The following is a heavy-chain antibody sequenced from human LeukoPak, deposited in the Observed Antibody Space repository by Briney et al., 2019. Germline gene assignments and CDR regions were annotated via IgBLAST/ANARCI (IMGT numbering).Heavy chain of an antibody. Sequence: SETLSLTCTVFGGSISSYYWSWIRQPPGKGLEWIGYIYYSGSTNYNPSLKSRVTISVDTSKNQFSLKLSSVTAADTAVYYCARVVVRNWFDPWGQGTLVTVSS. CDR2: IYYSGST. CDR1: GGSISSYY. D-gene: IGHD6-6*01. V-gene: IGHV4-59*01. J-gene: IGHJ5*02. CDR3: ARVVVRNWFDP.